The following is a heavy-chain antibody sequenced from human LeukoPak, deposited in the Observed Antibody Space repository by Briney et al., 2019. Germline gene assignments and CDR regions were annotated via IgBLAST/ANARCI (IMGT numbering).Heavy chain of an antibody. D-gene: IGHD6-13*01. Sequence: GGSLRLSCAASGFTFSSYAMSWVRQAPGKGLEWVSAISGSGGSTYYADSVKGRFTISRDNSKNTLYLQMSSLRAEDTAVYYCAKVPKGTPPIAPLDYWGQGTLVTVSS. CDR2: ISGSGGST. CDR1: GFTFSSYA. CDR3: AKVPKGTPPIAPLDY. V-gene: IGHV3-23*01. J-gene: IGHJ4*02.